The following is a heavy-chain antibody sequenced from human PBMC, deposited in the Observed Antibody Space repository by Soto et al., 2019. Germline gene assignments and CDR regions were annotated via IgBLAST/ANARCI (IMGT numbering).Heavy chain of an antibody. CDR3: ARGGDASGWYWGS. Sequence: QVQLQESGPGLVKPSETLSLTCTVSGGSINNYYWSWIRQPPGKGLEWIGYIYYSGSTNYNPSLHSRVTTSLGTSRQPFSLKQTSVTAAATAMYYCARGGDASGWYWGSWGQGTLVTVSS. J-gene: IGHJ5*02. CDR1: GGSINNYY. D-gene: IGHD6-19*01. CDR2: IYYSGST. V-gene: IGHV4-59*01.